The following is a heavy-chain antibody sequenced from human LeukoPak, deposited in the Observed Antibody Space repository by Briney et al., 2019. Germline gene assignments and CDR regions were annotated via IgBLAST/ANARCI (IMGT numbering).Heavy chain of an antibody. CDR2: ISGGGETT. CDR3: ARDYADYVGYFFFDY. J-gene: IGHJ4*02. V-gene: IGHV3-23*01. D-gene: IGHD4-17*01. Sequence: GGSLRLSCAASGFTFNSYAMNWVRQAPGKGLEWVSSISGGGETTCYADSAKGRFTISRDNSQNTLYLQMNSLRAEDTAVYYCARDYADYVGYFFFDYWGQGTLVTVSS. CDR1: GFTFNSYA.